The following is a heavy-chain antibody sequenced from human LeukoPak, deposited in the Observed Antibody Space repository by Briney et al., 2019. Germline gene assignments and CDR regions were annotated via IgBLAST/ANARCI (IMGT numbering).Heavy chain of an antibody. CDR1: GWTFDDYS. Sequence: GLSVRLSCAASGWTFDDYSMHWVRQAAGKGLAWVSLITWEGGRTYYADSVKGRFTISSHNSKNSLFSQMNRQSTKRTALYYFVYGTRRCTGCDGFVILGQRPMVTVSS. V-gene: IGHV3-43*01. CDR3: VYGTRRCTGCDGFVI. CDR2: ITWEGGRT. D-gene: IGHD1-14*01. J-gene: IGHJ3*02.